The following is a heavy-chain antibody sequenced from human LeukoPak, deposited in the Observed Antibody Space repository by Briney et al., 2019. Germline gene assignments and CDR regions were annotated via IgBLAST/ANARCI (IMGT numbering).Heavy chain of an antibody. CDR3: AKESQLSYSGTFYIDY. D-gene: IGHD1-26*01. CDR2: IRYDGSNE. V-gene: IGHV3-30*02. J-gene: IGHJ4*02. Sequence: PGGSLRLSCAASGFTFNTYGMKWVRQAPGKGLEWVSFIRYDGSNEYYADSVKGRFTISRDNSKNTLYLQMNSLRAEDTAVYYCAKESQLSYSGTFYIDYWGQGTLVTVSS. CDR1: GFTFNTYG.